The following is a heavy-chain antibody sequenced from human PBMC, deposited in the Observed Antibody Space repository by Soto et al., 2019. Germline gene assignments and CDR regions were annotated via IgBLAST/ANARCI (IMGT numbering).Heavy chain of an antibody. CDR3: AKDIRYYYDSSGYYRRYYGMDV. CDR1: GFTFSNYG. CDR2: ISYDGSNK. D-gene: IGHD3-22*01. Sequence: GGSLRLSCVASGFTFSNYGMHWVRQAPGKGLEWVAVISYDGSNKYYADSVKGRFTISRDNSKNTLYLQMNSLRAEDTAVYYCAKDIRYYYDSSGYYRRYYGMDVWGQGTTVTVSS. J-gene: IGHJ6*02. V-gene: IGHV3-30*18.